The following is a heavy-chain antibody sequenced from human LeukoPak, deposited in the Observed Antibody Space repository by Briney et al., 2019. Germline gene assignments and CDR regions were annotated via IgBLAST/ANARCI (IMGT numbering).Heavy chain of an antibody. Sequence: GGSLRPSCAVSGFTFNNYWMTWVRQPPGKGLEWVASIRDDGSAKYYMDPVKGRFSISRDDAKNSLSLQMNSLRVEDTATYYCARIQLYHGDFDSWGQGTLVTVSS. CDR2: IRDDGSAK. CDR1: GFTFNNYW. D-gene: IGHD1-1*01. V-gene: IGHV3-7*01. J-gene: IGHJ4*02. CDR3: ARIQLYHGDFDS.